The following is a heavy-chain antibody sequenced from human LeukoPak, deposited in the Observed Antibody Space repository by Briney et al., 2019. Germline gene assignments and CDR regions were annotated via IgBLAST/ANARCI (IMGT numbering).Heavy chain of an antibody. V-gene: IGHV3-7*01. CDR1: AFTFSSFW. D-gene: IGHD6-13*01. Sequence: GGSLRLSCAASAFTFSSFWMNWVRQAPGKGLEWVANIKQDGSEKYYVDSVKGRFTISRDNAKNSLYLQMNTLRVEDTAVYYCARGRAAAGTVYWGQGTLVTVSS. CDR2: IKQDGSEK. J-gene: IGHJ4*02. CDR3: ARGRAAAGTVY.